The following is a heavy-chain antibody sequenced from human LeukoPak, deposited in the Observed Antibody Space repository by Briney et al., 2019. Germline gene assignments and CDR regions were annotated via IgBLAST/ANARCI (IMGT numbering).Heavy chain of an antibody. Sequence: GGSLRLSCAASGLTFAGYDMSWVRQAPGKGLEGVSTISASGDNTYYAGSVKGRFTISRDNAKNSLYLQMNSLRAEDTAVYYCARIRRDGYNLSYYYYGMDVWGQGTTVTVSS. V-gene: IGHV3-23*01. CDR1: GLTFAGYD. CDR3: ARIRRDGYNLSYYYYGMDV. J-gene: IGHJ6*02. CDR2: ISASGDNT. D-gene: IGHD5-24*01.